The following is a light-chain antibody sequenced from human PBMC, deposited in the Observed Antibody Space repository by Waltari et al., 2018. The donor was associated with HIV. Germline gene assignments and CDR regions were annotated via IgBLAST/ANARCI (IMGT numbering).Light chain of an antibody. CDR3: GTWDSTKNVWV. Sequence: QSVLTQPPSISAAPGQTVTISCSGSKSNIGNNYVSCYQQVPGTAPKPLVHDNDERPSGIRDRFSASKSGTSATLDISGLQPGDEADYYCGTWDSTKNVWVFGGGTKLTVL. V-gene: IGLV1-51*01. CDR1: KSNIGNNY. J-gene: IGLJ3*02. CDR2: DND.